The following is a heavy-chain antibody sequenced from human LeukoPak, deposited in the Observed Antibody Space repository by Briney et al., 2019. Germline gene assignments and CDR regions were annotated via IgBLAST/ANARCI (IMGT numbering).Heavy chain of an antibody. CDR2: IWYDGSNK. V-gene: IGHV3-33*01. J-gene: IGHJ6*02. D-gene: IGHD6-19*01. CDR3: ARGSGWSSCYYYGMDV. Sequence: GGSLRLSCAASGFTFSSYGMHWVRQAPGKGLEWVAVIWYDGSNKYYADSVKGRFTISRDNSRNTLYLQMNSLRAEDTAVYYCARGSGWSSCYYYGMDVWGQGTTVTVSS. CDR1: GFTFSSYG.